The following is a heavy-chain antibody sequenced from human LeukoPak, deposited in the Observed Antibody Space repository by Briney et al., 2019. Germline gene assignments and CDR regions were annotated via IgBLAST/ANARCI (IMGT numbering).Heavy chain of an antibody. CDR2: INPNSGGT. Sequence: ASVKVSCKASGYTFTGYYMHWVRQAPGQGLEWMGWINPNSGGTNYAQKFQGRVTMTRDTSISTAYMELSRLRSDDTAVYYCARGPGYCSSTSCYSFDYGGQGTLVTVSS. V-gene: IGHV1-2*02. D-gene: IGHD2-2*01. CDR3: ARGPGYCSSTSCYSFDY. CDR1: GYTFTGYY. J-gene: IGHJ4*02.